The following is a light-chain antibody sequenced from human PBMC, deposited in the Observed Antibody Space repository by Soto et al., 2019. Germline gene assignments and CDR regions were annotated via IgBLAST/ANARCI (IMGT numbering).Light chain of an antibody. CDR3: HQYSDTFRK. CDR2: GAS. V-gene: IGKV3-15*01. CDR1: QSVSSN. Sequence: IVMTHSPATLSVSPWERATLSFRASQSVSSNLAWYQQKPGQAPRLLIYGASTRATGVPARFSGSGSGTEFTLTISNLQAEDSAVYHCHQYSDTFRKFGQGTRLEIK. J-gene: IGKJ5*01.